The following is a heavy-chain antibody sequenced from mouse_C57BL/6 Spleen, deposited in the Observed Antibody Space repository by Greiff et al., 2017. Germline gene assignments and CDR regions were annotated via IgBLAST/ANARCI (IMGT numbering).Heavy chain of an antibody. Sequence: VMLVESGAELVKPGASVKLSCKASGYTFTEYTIHWVKQRSGQGLEWIGWFYPGSGSIKYNEKFKDKATLTADKSSSTVYMELSSLTSDASAVYFCARHEDRVFPYSGGTSAWFAYWGQGTLVTVSA. CDR3: ARHEDRVFPYSGGTSAWFAY. CDR2: FYPGSGSI. V-gene: IGHV1-62-2*01. J-gene: IGHJ3*01. D-gene: IGHD1-1*01. CDR1: GYTFTEYT.